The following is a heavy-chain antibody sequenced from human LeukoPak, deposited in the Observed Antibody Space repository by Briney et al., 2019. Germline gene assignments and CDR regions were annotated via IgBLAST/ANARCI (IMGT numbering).Heavy chain of an antibody. Sequence: ASVKVSCKASGYTFTSYDINWVRQATGQGLEWMGWMNPNSGNTGYAQKFQGRVTITRNTSISTAYMELSSLRSEDTAVYYCARESGSYPYYYYYYMDVWGKGTTVTVSS. D-gene: IGHD1-26*01. V-gene: IGHV1-8*03. CDR3: ARESGSYPYYYYYYMDV. J-gene: IGHJ6*03. CDR2: MNPNSGNT. CDR1: GYTFTSYD.